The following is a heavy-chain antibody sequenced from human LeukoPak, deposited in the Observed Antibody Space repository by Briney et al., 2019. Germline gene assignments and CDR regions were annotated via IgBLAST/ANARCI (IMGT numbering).Heavy chain of an antibody. Sequence: GGSLRLSCTASGFTFGDYAMSWVRQAPGKGLEWVGFIRSKAYGGTTEYAASVKGRFTISRDDSKSIAYLQMNSLKTEDTAVYYCTRAPRIAALDYYYYYYMDVWGKGTTVTVSS. D-gene: IGHD6-6*01. CDR2: IRSKAYGGTT. CDR1: GFTFGDYA. CDR3: TRAPRIAALDYYYYYYMDV. J-gene: IGHJ6*03. V-gene: IGHV3-49*04.